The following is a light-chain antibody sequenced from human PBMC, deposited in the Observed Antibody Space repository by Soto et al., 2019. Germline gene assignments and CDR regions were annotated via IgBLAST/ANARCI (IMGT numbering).Light chain of an antibody. CDR3: SSYGGSTTVV. Sequence: QSVLTQPPSASGSPGPSVTLSCTGSSSDVGGYTYVSWYQQHPGKAPKLMIYEVSKRPSGVPDRLSGSKSGTTASLTVSGLQAEDEADYYCSSYGGSTTVVFGGGTKLTVL. J-gene: IGLJ2*01. CDR2: EVS. CDR1: SSDVGGYTY. V-gene: IGLV2-8*01.